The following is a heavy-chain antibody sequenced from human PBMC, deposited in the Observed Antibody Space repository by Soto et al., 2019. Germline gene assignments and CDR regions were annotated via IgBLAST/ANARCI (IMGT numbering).Heavy chain of an antibody. Sequence: GGSLRLSCAASGFTFSSYGMHWVRQAPGKGLEWVAFIWHDGGNKFYTESVKGRFTISRDNSKNTLYLQMTSLSAEDTAMYYCARDGDVNTGFGKDYWGQGTLVTVSS. J-gene: IGHJ4*02. CDR2: IWHDGGNK. CDR1: GFTFSSYG. D-gene: IGHD3-16*01. CDR3: ARDGDVNTGFGKDY. V-gene: IGHV3-33*01.